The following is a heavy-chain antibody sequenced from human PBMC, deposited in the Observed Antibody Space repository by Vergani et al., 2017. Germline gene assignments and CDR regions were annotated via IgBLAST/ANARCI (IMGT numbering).Heavy chain of an antibody. Sequence: EVQLVESGGGLVQPGGSLRLSCAASGFTFSSYSMNWVRQAPGKGLEWVSSISSSSSYIYYADSVKGRFTISRDNAKNSLYLQMNSLRAEDTAVYYCARDFFLLQEREFDYWGQGTLVTVSS. D-gene: IGHD1-26*01. CDR2: ISSSSSYI. CDR3: ARDFFLLQEREFDY. V-gene: IGHV3-21*01. CDR1: GFTFSSYS. J-gene: IGHJ4*02.